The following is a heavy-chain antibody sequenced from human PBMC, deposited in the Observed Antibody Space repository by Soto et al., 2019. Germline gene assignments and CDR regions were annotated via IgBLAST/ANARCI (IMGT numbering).Heavy chain of an antibody. D-gene: IGHD3-10*01. J-gene: IGHJ6*02. V-gene: IGHV1-69*10. CDR3: ARGPFRPSAMDV. CDR1: GGTFSSYA. Sequence: SVKVSCKASGGTFSSYAIRWVRQAPGQGLEWMGGTIPALGKTHYIEKFQGRVTITVDDATRTVYMEVRDLTSEETAIYYCARGPFRPSAMDVWGQGTTVTVSS. CDR2: TIPALGKT.